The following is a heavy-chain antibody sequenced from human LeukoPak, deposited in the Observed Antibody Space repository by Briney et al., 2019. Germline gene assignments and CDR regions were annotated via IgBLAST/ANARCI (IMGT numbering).Heavy chain of an antibody. CDR2: PSPDGSVV. CDR3: ARDPLFGALDI. V-gene: IGHV3-7*01. J-gene: IGHJ3*02. Sequence: PGGPLRLSCAASGFTFNSYFIAWVRRAPGKGLEGVADPSPDGSVVSYVDSVEGRFTISRDNARNSLFLHMNSLGVDDTAIYYCARDPLFGALDIWGQGTMVTVS. CDR1: GFTFNSYF. D-gene: IGHD3-10*02.